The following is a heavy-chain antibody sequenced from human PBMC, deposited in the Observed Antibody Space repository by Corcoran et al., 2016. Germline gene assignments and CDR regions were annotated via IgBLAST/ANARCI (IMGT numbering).Heavy chain of an antibody. V-gene: IGHV3-74*01. D-gene: IGHD6-13*01. CDR1: GFTFSSHW. Sequence: EVQLVESGGGIVQPGGSLSLSCAASGFTFSSHWMHWVRHAPVKGLVWVSRINSDGSSTNHADSVKGRFTISRDNAKKTLSLQMNSRTAEDTAVYFCARVYFSSTWYIDSWGQGTLVTGTS. CDR2: INSDGSST. J-gene: IGHJ4*02. CDR3: ARVYFSSTWYIDS.